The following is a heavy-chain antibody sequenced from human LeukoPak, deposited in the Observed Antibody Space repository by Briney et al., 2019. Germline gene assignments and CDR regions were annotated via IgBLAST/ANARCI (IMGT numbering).Heavy chain of an antibody. CDR2: ISSSSSYI. Sequence: GGSLRLSCAASGFTFSSYSMNWVRQAPGKGLEWVSSISSSSSYIYYADSVKGRFTISRGNAKNSLYLQMNSLRAEDTAVYYCARDLPLYYGSGTNWFDPWGQGTLVTVSS. CDR1: GFTFSSYS. D-gene: IGHD3-10*01. V-gene: IGHV3-21*01. J-gene: IGHJ5*02. CDR3: ARDLPLYYGSGTNWFDP.